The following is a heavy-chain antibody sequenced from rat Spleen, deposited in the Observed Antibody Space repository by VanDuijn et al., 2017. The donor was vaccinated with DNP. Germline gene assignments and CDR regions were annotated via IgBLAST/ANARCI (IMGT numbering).Heavy chain of an antibody. CDR1: GFSLSSYS. J-gene: IGHJ3*01. CDR3: TREGTALFAY. CDR2: MWYDGDT. D-gene: IGHD4-3*01. Sequence: QVQLKESGPGLVQPSETLSLTCTVSGFSLSSYSVSWVRQPSGKGPEWMGRMWYDGDTAYNSPLKSRLSISRDTSKNQVFLKMNSLQTEDTAFYFCTREGTALFAYWGQGTLVTVSS. V-gene: IGHV2-34*01.